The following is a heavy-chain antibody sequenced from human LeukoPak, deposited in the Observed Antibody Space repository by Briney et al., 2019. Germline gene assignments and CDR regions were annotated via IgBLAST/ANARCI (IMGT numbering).Heavy chain of an antibody. CDR1: GYTFTVYY. CDR3: ARDLAVAGTPLGY. D-gene: IGHD6-19*01. J-gene: IGHJ4*02. V-gene: IGHV1-2*02. Sequence: GASVTVSCKASGYTFTVYYLHWVRQAPGQGLQWMGWVNPNSGVTNYAQKFQGRVTMTRDTSISTGYMELRRLRYDDTAVYYCARDLAVAGTPLGYWGQGTLVTVSS. CDR2: VNPNSGVT.